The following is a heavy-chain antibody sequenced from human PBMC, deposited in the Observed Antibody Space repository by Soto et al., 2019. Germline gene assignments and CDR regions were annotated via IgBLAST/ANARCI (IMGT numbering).Heavy chain of an antibody. CDR2: IYYSGST. CDR1: GGSISSGGYY. V-gene: IGHV4-30-4*08. CDR3: AKVEAIAVAGTRWFDP. J-gene: IGHJ5*02. D-gene: IGHD6-19*01. Sequence: SETLSLTCTVSGGSISSGGYYWSWIRQHPGKGLEWIGYIYYSGSTYYNPSLKSRVTISVDTSKNQFSLKLSSVTAADTAVYYCAKVEAIAVAGTRWFDPWGQGILVTVSS.